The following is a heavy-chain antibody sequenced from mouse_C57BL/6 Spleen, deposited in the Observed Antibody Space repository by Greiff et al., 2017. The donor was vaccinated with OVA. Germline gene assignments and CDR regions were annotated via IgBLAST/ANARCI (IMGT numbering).Heavy chain of an antibody. CDR2: IYPSDSET. Sequence: VQLQQPGAELVRPGSSVKLSCKASGYTFTSYWMDWVKQRPGQGLEWIGNIYPSDSETHYNQKFKDKATLTVDKSSSTAYMQLSSLPSEDSAVYYCARRLTGTDYWGQGTTLTVSS. J-gene: IGHJ2*01. CDR1: GYTFTSYW. D-gene: IGHD4-1*01. CDR3: ARRLTGTDY. V-gene: IGHV1-61*01.